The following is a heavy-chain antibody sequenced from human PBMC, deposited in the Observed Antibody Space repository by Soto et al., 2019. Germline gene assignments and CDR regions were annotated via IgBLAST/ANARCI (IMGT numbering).Heavy chain of an antibody. J-gene: IGHJ4*02. Sequence: GGSLRLSCAASGFTFSSYGMHWVRQAPGKGLEWVAVISYDGSNKYYADSVKGRFTISRDNSKNTLYLQMNSLRAEDTAVYYCAKRVKGDNWNDAFLDYWGQGTLVTVSS. D-gene: IGHD1-20*01. CDR1: GFTFSSYG. CDR2: ISYDGSNK. V-gene: IGHV3-30*18. CDR3: AKRVKGDNWNDAFLDY.